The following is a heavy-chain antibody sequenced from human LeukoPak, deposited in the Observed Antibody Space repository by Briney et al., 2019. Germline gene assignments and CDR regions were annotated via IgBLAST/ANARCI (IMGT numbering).Heavy chain of an antibody. CDR3: ARGRGDSSGYYYFDY. Sequence: SETLSLTCAVYGGSFSTYYWSWIRQPPGKGLEWIGEINHSGSTNYNPSLKSRVTISVDTSKNQFSLQLSSVTAADTAVYSCARGRGDSSGYYYFDYWGQGTLVTVSS. J-gene: IGHJ4*02. CDR1: GGSFSTYY. CDR2: INHSGST. D-gene: IGHD3-22*01. V-gene: IGHV4-34*01.